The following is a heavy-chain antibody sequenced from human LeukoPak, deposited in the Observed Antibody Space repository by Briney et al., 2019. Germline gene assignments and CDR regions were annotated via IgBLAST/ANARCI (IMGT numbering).Heavy chain of an antibody. Sequence: SETLSLTCTVSGASMSSNYWSWIRRPPGKGLEWIGYIYYAGSTISNPSLKSRVTISIATSTKFSLRLTSVTAADTAVYYCARLTPSGGSGSYPREYWGQGTLVTVSS. V-gene: IGHV4-59*01. CDR2: IYYAGST. D-gene: IGHD3-10*01. CDR3: ARLTPSGGSGSYPREY. J-gene: IGHJ4*02. CDR1: GASMSSNY.